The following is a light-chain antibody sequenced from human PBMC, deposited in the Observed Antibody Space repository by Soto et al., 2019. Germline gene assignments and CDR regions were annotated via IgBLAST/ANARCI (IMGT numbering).Light chain of an antibody. CDR3: CSYAGSSTFLYV. CDR1: SSDVGGYNS. Sequence: QSALTQPASVSGSPGRSITISCTGTSSDVGGYNSVSWYQHHPGKAPKLILYDVGDRPSGVSYRFSGSKSGNTASLTISGLQAVDEADYYCCSYAGSSTFLYVFGTGTKVTVL. V-gene: IGLV2-14*03. CDR2: DVG. J-gene: IGLJ1*01.